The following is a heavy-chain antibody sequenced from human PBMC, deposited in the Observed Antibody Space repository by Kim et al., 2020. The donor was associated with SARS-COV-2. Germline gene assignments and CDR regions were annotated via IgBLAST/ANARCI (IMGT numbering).Heavy chain of an antibody. D-gene: IGHD3-22*01. V-gene: IGHV4-31*02. J-gene: IGHJ4*02. Sequence: YYNPSLKSRVTISVDTSKNQFSLKLSSVTAAYTAVYYCARDRLGSGYPYWGQGTLVTVSS. CDR3: ARDRLGSGYPY.